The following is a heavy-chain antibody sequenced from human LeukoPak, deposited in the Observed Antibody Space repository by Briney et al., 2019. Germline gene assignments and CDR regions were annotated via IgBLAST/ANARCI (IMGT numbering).Heavy chain of an antibody. CDR2: IYHSGST. Sequence: SETLSLTCAVSGGSISSGGYSWSWIRQPPGKGLEWIGYIYHSGSTYYNPSLKSRVTISVDRSKNQFSLKLSSVTAADTAVYYCARLTYGDSEWRWFDPWGQGTLVTVSS. D-gene: IGHD4-17*01. CDR3: ARLTYGDSEWRWFDP. J-gene: IGHJ5*02. V-gene: IGHV4-30-2*01. CDR1: GGSISSGGYS.